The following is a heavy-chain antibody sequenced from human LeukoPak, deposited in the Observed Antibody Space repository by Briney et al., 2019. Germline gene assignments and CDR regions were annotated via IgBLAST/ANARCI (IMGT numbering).Heavy chain of an antibody. J-gene: IGHJ4*02. Sequence: GGSLRLSCAGSGYTFTRFWMHWVRHAPGKGPVWVARINVEGTTTTYADSVEGRFTISRDKNTLYLQMNHLRVDDTAVYYCTRGGEEPFDYWGQGTLVTVSP. V-gene: IGHV3-74*01. CDR2: INVEGTTT. D-gene: IGHD3-10*01. CDR1: GYTFTRFW. CDR3: TRGGEEPFDY.